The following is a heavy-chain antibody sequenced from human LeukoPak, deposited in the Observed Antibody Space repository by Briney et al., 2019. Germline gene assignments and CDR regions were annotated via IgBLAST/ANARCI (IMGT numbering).Heavy chain of an antibody. V-gene: IGHV3-7*01. Sequence: GGSQRLACAASGFTFSTYRMTWVRQATGQGLEWVANMKRDGRDVYYADSVTGNFTISRDNAKNSLYLQMNSLRAEDTAVYYCARVTGAYGVNDYWGQGTRATVSS. CDR2: MKRDGRDV. J-gene: IGHJ4*02. CDR3: ARVTGAYGVNDY. CDR1: GFTFSTYR. D-gene: IGHD5-12*01.